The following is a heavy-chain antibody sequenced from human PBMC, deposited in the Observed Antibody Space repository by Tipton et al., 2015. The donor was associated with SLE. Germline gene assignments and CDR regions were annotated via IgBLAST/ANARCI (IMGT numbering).Heavy chain of an antibody. Sequence: PGLVKPSETLSLTCTVSGGSISSYYWSWIRQPPGKGLEWIGYIYYSGSTNYNPSLKSRVTISVDTSKNQFSLKLSSVTAADTAVYYCARGYCSSTSCYYYYMDVWGKGTTVTVSS. V-gene: IGHV4-59*01. CDR1: GGSISSYY. CDR2: IYYSGST. D-gene: IGHD2-2*01. CDR3: ARGYCSSTSCYYYYMDV. J-gene: IGHJ6*03.